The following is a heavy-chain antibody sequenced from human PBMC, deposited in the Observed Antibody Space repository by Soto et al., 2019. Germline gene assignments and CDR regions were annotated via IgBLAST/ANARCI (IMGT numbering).Heavy chain of an antibody. J-gene: IGHJ4*02. V-gene: IGHV3-23*01. CDR1: GFTFSSYA. CDR2: ISGSGGST. D-gene: IGHD6-19*01. CDR3: AALSGYSSGPKDY. Sequence: GGSLRLSCAASGFTFSSYAMSWVRQAPGKGLEWVSAISGSGGSTYYADSVKGRFTISRDNSKNTLYLQMNSLRAEDTAVYYCAALSGYSSGPKDYWGQGTLVTVSS.